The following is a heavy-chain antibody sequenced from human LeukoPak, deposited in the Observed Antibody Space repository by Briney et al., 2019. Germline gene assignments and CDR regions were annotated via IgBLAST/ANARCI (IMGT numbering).Heavy chain of an antibody. CDR3: ARWRAGTDDY. CDR1: GFTFSSYG. J-gene: IGHJ4*02. Sequence: GGSLRLSCAASGFTFSSYGMHWVRQAPGKGLEGVAFIRYDESNKYYGDSVKGRFTISRDNSKNTLYLQMNSLRAEDTAVYYCARWRAGTDDYWGQGTLVTVSS. V-gene: IGHV3-30*02. D-gene: IGHD6-13*01. CDR2: IRYDESNK.